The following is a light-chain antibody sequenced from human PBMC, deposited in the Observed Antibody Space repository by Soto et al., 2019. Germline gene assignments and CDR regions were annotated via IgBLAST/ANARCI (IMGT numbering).Light chain of an antibody. CDR1: SSDVGSHNF. V-gene: IGLV2-23*02. CDR2: EVS. CDR3: YSYIGTIS. J-gene: IGLJ2*01. Sequence: QSALTQPASVSGSPGQSITISCTGTSSDVGSHNFASWYQQYPGKVPKLIIYEVSRRPSGVSYRFSGSKSGNTASLTISGLQAEDEADYYCYSYIGTISFGGGTKVTVL.